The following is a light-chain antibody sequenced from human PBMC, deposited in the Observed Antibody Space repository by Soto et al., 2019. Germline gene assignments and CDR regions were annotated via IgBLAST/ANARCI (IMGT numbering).Light chain of an antibody. CDR3: QQYNGFWT. CDR2: EAS. Sequence: DIQMTQSPSTLSACVGDRVTITCRASQSISDLLAWYQQKPGKAPKLLIYEASNLKSGVPSRFSGSGSGTEYTLTISSLQPDDFASYYCQQYNGFWTFGQGTKVEIK. V-gene: IGKV1-5*03. CDR1: QSISDL. J-gene: IGKJ1*01.